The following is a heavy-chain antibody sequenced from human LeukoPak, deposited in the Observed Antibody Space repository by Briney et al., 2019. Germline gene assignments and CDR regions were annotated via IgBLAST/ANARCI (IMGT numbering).Heavy chain of an antibody. D-gene: IGHD3-10*01. CDR3: ARDPGTGGYYFDY. CDR2: ISGYNSKP. V-gene: IGHV1-18*01. CDR1: GYSFTNYG. J-gene: IGHJ4*02. Sequence: ASVKVSCKTSGYSFTNYGITWVRQAPGQGLEWMGWISGYNSKPFYAQNFQGRVTMTTDTSTSTVYMELSSLRSEDTAVYYCARDPGTGGYYFDYWGQGTLVTVSS.